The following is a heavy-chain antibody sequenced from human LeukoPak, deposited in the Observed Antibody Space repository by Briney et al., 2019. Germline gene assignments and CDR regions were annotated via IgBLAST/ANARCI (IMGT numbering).Heavy chain of an antibody. CDR1: GFSFSSYA. J-gene: IGHJ4*02. CDR2: LSGSGGST. D-gene: IGHD2-2*02. CDR3: AKGLRYCSSTTCYSFDY. Sequence: GGSLRLSCAVSGFSFSSYAMSWVRQAPGKGLEWVSALSGSGGSTYYADSVKGRFSISRDNSKNTLYLQMDSLRAEDTAVYYCAKGLRYCSSTTCYSFDYWGQGTLVTVSS. V-gene: IGHV3-23*01.